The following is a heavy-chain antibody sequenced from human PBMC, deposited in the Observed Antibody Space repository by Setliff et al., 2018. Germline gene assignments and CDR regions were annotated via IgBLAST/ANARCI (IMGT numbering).Heavy chain of an antibody. V-gene: IGHV4-31*03. D-gene: IGHD2-2*01. CDR1: GGSISSGGYY. J-gene: IGHJ4*02. Sequence: KTSETLSLTCTVSGGSISSGGYYWSWIRQHPGKGLEWIGYIYYSGTTYYNPSLKSRVTIFVDTSKNQFSLNLNSVTAADTGVYYCASCRYQVPYDYWGQGILVTVSS. CDR2: IYYSGTT. CDR3: ASCRYQVPYDY.